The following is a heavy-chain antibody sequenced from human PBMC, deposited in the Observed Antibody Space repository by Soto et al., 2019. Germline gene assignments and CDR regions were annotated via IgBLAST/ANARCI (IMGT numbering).Heavy chain of an antibody. CDR1: GFRFSDYS. J-gene: IGHJ4*02. D-gene: IGHD4-17*01. CDR3: ARLPKGSTVTS. Sequence: EVQLLESGGGLVHPGGSLRLSCAASGFRFSDYSMNWVRQAPGKGLEWVSYITSSGDSIYYADSVKGRFTVSRDNAKNSLFLPMNSLRDEDTAVYYCARLPKGSTVTSWGQGTLVTVSS. CDR2: ITSSGDSI. V-gene: IGHV3-48*02.